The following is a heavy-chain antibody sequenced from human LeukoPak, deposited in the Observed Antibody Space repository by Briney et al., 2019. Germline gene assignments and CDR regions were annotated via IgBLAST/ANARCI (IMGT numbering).Heavy chain of an antibody. CDR2: ISSSSSYI. CDR1: GFTFSSYE. V-gene: IGHV3-21*01. Sequence: GGSLRLSCAASGFTFSSYEMNWVRQAPGKGLEWVSSISSSSSYIYYADSVKGRFTISRDNAKNSLYLQMNSLRAEDTAVYYCARTGAGRVGATISYWGQGTLVTVSS. J-gene: IGHJ4*02. D-gene: IGHD1-26*01. CDR3: ARTGAGRVGATISY.